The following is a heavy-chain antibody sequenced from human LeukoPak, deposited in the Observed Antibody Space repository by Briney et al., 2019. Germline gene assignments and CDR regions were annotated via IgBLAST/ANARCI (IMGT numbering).Heavy chain of an antibody. D-gene: IGHD5-24*01. J-gene: IGHJ6*03. CDR2: LYLCFFDT. CDR3: ARPRDGYPPYYMDV. Sequence: GESLKISCKGPGYRFTGFWIGWGRQRPGKGLGWRGILYLCFFDTRNSRSFQGQVPLPPDKSISTAYLQWTSLKASDTAMYYCARPRDGYPPYYMDVWGKGTTVTVSS. CDR1: GYRFTGFW. V-gene: IGHV5-51*01.